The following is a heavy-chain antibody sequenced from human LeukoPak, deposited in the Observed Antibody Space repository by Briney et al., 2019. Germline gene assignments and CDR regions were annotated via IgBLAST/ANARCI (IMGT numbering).Heavy chain of an antibody. Sequence: GGSLRLSCAASGFTFSSYAMSWVRQAPGKGLEWVSAISGSGGSTYYADSVKGRFTISKDNSKNTLYLQMNSLRAEDTAVYYCAKGIWFGEFRTFFDYWGQGTLVTVSS. V-gene: IGHV3-23*01. CDR2: ISGSGGST. CDR3: AKGIWFGEFRTFFDY. J-gene: IGHJ4*02. CDR1: GFTFSSYA. D-gene: IGHD3-10*01.